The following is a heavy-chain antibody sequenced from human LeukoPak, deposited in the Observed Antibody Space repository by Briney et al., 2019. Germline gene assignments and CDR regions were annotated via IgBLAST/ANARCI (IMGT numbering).Heavy chain of an antibody. CDR3: AKLHDSSGYLPYFDY. Sequence: PGGSLRLSCAASGFTFSSYAMSWVRQAPGKGLEWVSAISGSGGSTYYADSVKGRFTISRDNSKNTLYLQMNSLRAEDTAVYYCAKLHDSSGYLPYFDYWGQGTLVTVSS. V-gene: IGHV3-23*01. J-gene: IGHJ4*02. D-gene: IGHD3-22*01. CDR1: GFTFSSYA. CDR2: ISGSGGST.